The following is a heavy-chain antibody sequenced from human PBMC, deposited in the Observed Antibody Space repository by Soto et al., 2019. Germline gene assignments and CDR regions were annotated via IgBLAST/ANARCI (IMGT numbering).Heavy chain of an antibody. D-gene: IGHD3-9*01. CDR3: TEAYTLYLRDALPISVQ. CDR1: GFTFSSYV. V-gene: IGHV3-64D*06. Sequence: GGSLRISCSASGFTFSSYVMNWVRQAPGKGLEYVSGITSNGGSTFYADSVKGRFIISRDNSQNTVYLQMSSLTTADTAVYASTEAYTLYLRDALPISVQ. CDR2: ITSNGGST. J-gene: IGHJ1*01.